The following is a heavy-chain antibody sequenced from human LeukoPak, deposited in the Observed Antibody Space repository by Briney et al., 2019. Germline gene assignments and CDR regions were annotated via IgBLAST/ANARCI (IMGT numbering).Heavy chain of an antibody. Sequence: GSLRLSCAASGFTFSSYWMSWVRQPPGKGLEWIGSIYYSGSTYYNPSLKSRVTISVDTSKNQFSLKLSSVTAAATAVYYCARGVPAATQGWFDPWGQGTLVTVSS. CDR2: IYYSGST. CDR3: ARGVPAATQGWFDP. J-gene: IGHJ5*02. CDR1: GFTFSSYW. V-gene: IGHV4-39*07. D-gene: IGHD2-2*01.